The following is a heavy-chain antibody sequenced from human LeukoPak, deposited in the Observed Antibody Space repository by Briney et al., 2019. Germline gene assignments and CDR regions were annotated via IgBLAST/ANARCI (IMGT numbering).Heavy chain of an antibody. V-gene: IGHV3-23*01. D-gene: IGHD4-17*01. CDR2: ISGGGGST. J-gene: IGHJ3*02. Sequence: GSLRLSCAASGFTFSSYAMSGVRRAPGKGREGVSAISGGGGSTYYAASVKGRFTISRANSKNTLYLPMNSLRAQHTAVYYCAKPAYGDLLDAFDIWGQGTMVTVSS. CDR1: GFTFSSYA. CDR3: AKPAYGDLLDAFDI.